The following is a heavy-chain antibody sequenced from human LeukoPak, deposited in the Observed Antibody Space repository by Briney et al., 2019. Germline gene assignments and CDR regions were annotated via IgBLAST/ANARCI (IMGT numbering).Heavy chain of an antibody. CDR1: GFTFSSYG. CDR2: IRYDGSNK. V-gene: IGHV3-30*02. CDR3: ANVGWFGELSFDY. D-gene: IGHD3-10*01. Sequence: GGSLRLSCAASGFTFSSYGMHWVRQAPGKGLEGVAFIRYDGSNKYYADSVKGRFTISRDNSKNTLYLQMNSLRAEDTAVYYCANVGWFGELSFDYWGQGTLVTVSS. J-gene: IGHJ4*02.